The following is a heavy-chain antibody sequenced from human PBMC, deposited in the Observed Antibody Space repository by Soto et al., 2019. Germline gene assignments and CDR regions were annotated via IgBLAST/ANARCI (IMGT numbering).Heavy chain of an antibody. CDR2: TYYRSKWYN. CDR1: GDSVSSNSAA. CDR3: ARSYVPVSGWPFDY. V-gene: IGHV6-1*01. J-gene: IGHJ4*02. Sequence: PSQTLSLPCAISGDSVSSNSAAWNWIRQSPSRGLEWLGRTYYRSKWYNDYAVSVKSRITINPDTSKNQFSLQLNSVTPEDTAVYYCARSYVPVSGWPFDYWGQGTLVTVSS. D-gene: IGHD6-19*01.